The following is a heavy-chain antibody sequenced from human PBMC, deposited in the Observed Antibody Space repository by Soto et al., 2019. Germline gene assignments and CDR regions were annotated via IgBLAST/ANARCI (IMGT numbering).Heavy chain of an antibody. J-gene: IGHJ4*02. V-gene: IGHV3-15*01. Sequence: PSETLSLTCTVSGGSISNPSYYWGWVRQPPGKGLEWVGRIKSKTDGGTTDYAAPVKGRFTISRDDSKNTLYLQMNSLKTEDTAVYYCTTEAAAGTRTLEFDYWGQGTLVTVSS. CDR1: GGSISNPS. CDR2: IKSKTDGGTT. CDR3: TTEAAAGTRTLEFDY. D-gene: IGHD6-13*01.